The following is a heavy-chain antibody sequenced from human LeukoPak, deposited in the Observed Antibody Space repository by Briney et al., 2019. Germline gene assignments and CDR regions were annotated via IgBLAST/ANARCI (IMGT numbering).Heavy chain of an antibody. V-gene: IGHV3-30*18. CDR2: ISYDGSLK. J-gene: IGHJ4*02. D-gene: IGHD3-22*01. Sequence: GRSLRLSCAASGFTFSSFGMHWVRQAPGKGLEWVAIISYDGSLKYYADSVKGRFTISRDNSKNTLYLQISSLRVEDMAVYYCAKETYDSSGYYFAYFDYWGQGTLVTVSA. CDR1: GFTFSSFG. CDR3: AKETYDSSGYYFAYFDY.